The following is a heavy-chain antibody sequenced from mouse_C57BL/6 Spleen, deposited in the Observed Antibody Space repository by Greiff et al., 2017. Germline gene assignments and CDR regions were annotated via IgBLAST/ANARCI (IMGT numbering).Heavy chain of an antibody. J-gene: IGHJ2*01. V-gene: IGHV7-3*01. Sequence: EVMLVESGGGLVQPGGSLSLSCAASGFTFTDYYMSWVRQPPGKALEWLGFIRNKANGYTTEYSASVKGRFTISRDNSQSILYLQMNALRAEDSATYYCARSPYDYGLDYWGQGTTLTVSS. CDR3: ARSPYDYGLDY. D-gene: IGHD2-4*01. CDR2: IRNKANGYTT. CDR1: GFTFTDYY.